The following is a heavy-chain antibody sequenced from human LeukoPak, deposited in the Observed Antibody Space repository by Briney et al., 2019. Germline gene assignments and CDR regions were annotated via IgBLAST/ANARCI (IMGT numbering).Heavy chain of an antibody. D-gene: IGHD3-10*01. CDR1: GGSISSYY. CDR3: ARRGRGNDY. CDR2: IYYSGST. J-gene: IGHJ4*02. V-gene: IGHV4-59*05. Sequence: PSETLSLTCTVSGGSISSYYWSWIRQPPGKGLEWIGSIYYSGSTYYNPSLKSRVTISVDTSKNQFSLKLSSVPAADTAVYYCARRGRGNDYWGQGTLVTVSS.